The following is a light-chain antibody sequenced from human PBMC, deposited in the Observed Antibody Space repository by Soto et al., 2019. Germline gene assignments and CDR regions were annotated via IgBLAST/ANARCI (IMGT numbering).Light chain of an antibody. J-gene: IGKJ1*01. CDR3: QHYGSSTDWT. V-gene: IGKV3-20*01. CDR1: QSFSSSY. CDR2: DAS. Sequence: EIVLTQSPDTLSLSPGERATLSCRASQSFSSSYLAWYQQKLGQTPRLLIYDASSRATGIPDRFSGSGSGTDFTLTISRLEPEDFGVYYCQHYGSSTDWTCGQGTKVDIK.